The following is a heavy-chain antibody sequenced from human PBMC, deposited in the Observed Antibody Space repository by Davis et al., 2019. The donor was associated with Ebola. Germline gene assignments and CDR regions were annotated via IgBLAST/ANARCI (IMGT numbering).Heavy chain of an antibody. J-gene: IGHJ4*02. V-gene: IGHV4-59*01. CDR2: MYYTGTS. D-gene: IGHD1-26*01. CDR3: ARGSGSYSHY. CDR1: GGSISSYY. Sequence: MPSETLSLTCTVSGGSISSYYWGWIRQPPGKGLEWIGSMYYTGTSYYNPSLKSRVTISVDTSKNQFSLKLSSVTAADTAVYYCARGSGSYSHYWGQGTLVTVSS.